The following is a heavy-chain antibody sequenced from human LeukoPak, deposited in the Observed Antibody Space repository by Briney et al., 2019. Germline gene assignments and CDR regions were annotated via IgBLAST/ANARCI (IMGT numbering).Heavy chain of an antibody. CDR2: MNPNSGNT. Sequence: GASVKVSCKTSGYTFPSYDINWVRQATGQGLGWMAWMNPNSGNTGYAQKFQGRVTITRDTSITTAYMELSSLTSEDTAVYYCARGPKWTGSYYYFDYWGQGTLVTVSS. CDR1: GYTFPSYD. D-gene: IGHD1-26*01. V-gene: IGHV1-8*01. J-gene: IGHJ4*02. CDR3: ARGPKWTGSYYYFDY.